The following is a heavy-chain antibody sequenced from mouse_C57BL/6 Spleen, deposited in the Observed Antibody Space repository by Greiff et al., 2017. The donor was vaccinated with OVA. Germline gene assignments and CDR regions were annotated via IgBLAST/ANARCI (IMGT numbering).Heavy chain of an antibody. CDR2: INPNNGGT. Sequence: EVQLQQSGPELVKPGASVKIPCKASGYTFTDYNMDWVKQSHGKSLEWIGDINPNNGGTIYNQKFKGKATLTVDKSSSTAYMELRSLTSEDTAVYYCARGGVIYYDYSWYFDYWGQGTTLTVSS. D-gene: IGHD2-4*01. V-gene: IGHV1-18*01. CDR3: ARGGVIYYDYSWYFDY. J-gene: IGHJ2*01. CDR1: GYTFTDYN.